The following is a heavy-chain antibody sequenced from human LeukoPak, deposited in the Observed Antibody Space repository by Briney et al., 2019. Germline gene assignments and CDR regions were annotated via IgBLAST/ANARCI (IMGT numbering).Heavy chain of an antibody. J-gene: IGHJ5*02. Sequence: SETLSLTCTVSGGSISSFYWSWIRQSAGKGLEWIGRIYTSGSTNYNPSLKTRVTMSVDTSKNQSSLNLSSVTAADTAVYYCARGDRAVAGAWGWFDPWGQGTLVTVSS. V-gene: IGHV4-4*07. D-gene: IGHD6-19*01. CDR3: ARGDRAVAGAWGWFDP. CDR1: GGSISSFY. CDR2: IYTSGST.